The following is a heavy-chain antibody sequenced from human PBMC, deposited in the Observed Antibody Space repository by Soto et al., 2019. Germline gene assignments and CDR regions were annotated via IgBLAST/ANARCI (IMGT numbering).Heavy chain of an antibody. V-gene: IGHV4-34*01. J-gene: IGHJ5*02. CDR1: GGSFSGYY. CDR3: ARRLNWFDP. Sequence: SETLSLTCAVYGGSFSGYYWSWIRQPPGKGLEWIGEINHSGSTNYNPSLKSRVTISVDTSKNQFSLKLSSVTAADTAVYYCARRLNWFDPWGQGTLVTVSS. CDR2: INHSGST.